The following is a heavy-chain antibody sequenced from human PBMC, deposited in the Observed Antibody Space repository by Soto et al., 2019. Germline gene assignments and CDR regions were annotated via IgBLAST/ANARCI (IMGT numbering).Heavy chain of an antibody. CDR1: GFTFSGYY. CDR2: IGGCGTYT. J-gene: IGHJ4*02. D-gene: IGHD3-9*01. V-gene: IGHV3-11*06. CDR3: AREFAQFHLLTEQVNF. Sequence: EGSLRLSCSPSGFTFSGYYMNWIRQAPGKGQEWVSYIGGCGTYTNYAVSVKCRFTTARDTSKHALLLQMNSLRPKDTAVYYCAREFAQFHLLTEQVNFWGQGTLVTFSS.